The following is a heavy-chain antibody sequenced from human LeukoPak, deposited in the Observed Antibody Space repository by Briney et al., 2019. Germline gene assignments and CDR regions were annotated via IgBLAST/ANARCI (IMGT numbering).Heavy chain of an antibody. CDR1: GFTFRTYW. CDR2: INEDGGEK. V-gene: IGHV3-7*01. CDR3: ARDGTYEIGGAYYDWFDP. Sequence: GGSLRLSCAASGFTFRTYWMSWVRQAPGKGLEWVANINEDGGEKNYADSVKGRFTISRDNVKNLLYLHMNSLRVEDTAVYYCARDGTYEIGGAYYDWFDPWGQGTLVTVSS. J-gene: IGHJ5*02. D-gene: IGHD2-21*02.